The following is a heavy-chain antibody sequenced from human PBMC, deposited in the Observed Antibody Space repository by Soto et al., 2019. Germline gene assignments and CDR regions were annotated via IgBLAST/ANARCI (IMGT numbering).Heavy chain of an antibody. CDR1: GGSISSGSYY. Sequence: PSETLSLTCTVSGGSISSGSYYWGWIRQPPGKGLEWIGSIYYSGSTYYNPSLRSRVTIFLDMSKNQFSLKLTSVTAADTAVYYCARHIAITAIGDWFDPWGQGTLVTAPQ. J-gene: IGHJ5*02. CDR3: ARHIAITAIGDWFDP. V-gene: IGHV4-39*01. D-gene: IGHD2-21*01. CDR2: IYYSGST.